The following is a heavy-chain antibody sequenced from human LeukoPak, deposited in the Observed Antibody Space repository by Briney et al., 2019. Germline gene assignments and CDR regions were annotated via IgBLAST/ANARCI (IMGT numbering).Heavy chain of an antibody. CDR3: ARDQVPAAIGGLYYYYGMDV. V-gene: IGHV3-48*03. J-gene: IGHJ6*02. D-gene: IGHD2-2*01. CDR2: ISSSGSTI. Sequence: GGSLRLSCAASGFTFSSYEMNWVRQAPGKGLEWVSYISSSGSTIYYADSVKGRFTISRDNAKNSPYLQMNSLRAEDTAVYYCARDQVPAAIGGLYYYYGMDVWGQGTTVTVSS. CDR1: GFTFSSYE.